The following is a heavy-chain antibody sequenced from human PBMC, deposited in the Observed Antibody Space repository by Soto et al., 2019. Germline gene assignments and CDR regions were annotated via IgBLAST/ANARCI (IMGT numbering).Heavy chain of an antibody. V-gene: IGHV3-30*18. CDR2: ISYDGSNK. Sequence: QVQLVESGGGVVQPGRSLRLSCAASGFTFSSYGMHWVRQAPGKGLEWVAVISYDGSNKYYADSVKGRFTISRDNSKNTTYLQMNSLRAEDTAVYYGAKPAWGYDILAGCNYWGQGTPVTVSS. D-gene: IGHD3-9*01. CDR1: GFTFSSYG. J-gene: IGHJ4*02. CDR3: AKPAWGYDILAGCNY.